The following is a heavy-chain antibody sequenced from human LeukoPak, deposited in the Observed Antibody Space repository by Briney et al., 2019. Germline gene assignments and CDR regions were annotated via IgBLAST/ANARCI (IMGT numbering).Heavy chain of an antibody. CDR2: INPNSGDT. D-gene: IGHD3-10*01. V-gene: IGHV1-2*02. J-gene: IGHJ3*02. Sequence: ASVKVSCKASGYSFSAYYIHWVRQAPGQGLVWMGWINPNSGDTDSAQKFQGRVTVTRDTSISTAYMELSRLTSDDTAVYYCARVRGAGPYLVRDLDAFDIWGQGTMVTVSS. CDR3: ARVRGAGPYLVRDLDAFDI. CDR1: GYSFSAYY.